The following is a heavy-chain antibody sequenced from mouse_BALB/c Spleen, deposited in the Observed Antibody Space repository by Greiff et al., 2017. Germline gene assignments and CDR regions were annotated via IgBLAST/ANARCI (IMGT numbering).Heavy chain of an antibody. Sequence: EVMLVESGGGLVKPGGSLKLSCAASGFTFSSYAMSWVRQTPEKRLEWVASISSGGSTYYPDSVKGRFTISRDNARNILYLQMSSLRSEDTAMYYCARKAYYYGSSYEVYWGQGTTLTVSS. CDR3: ARKAYYYGSSYEVY. J-gene: IGHJ2*01. D-gene: IGHD1-1*01. V-gene: IGHV5-6-5*01. CDR2: ISSGGST. CDR1: GFTFSSYA.